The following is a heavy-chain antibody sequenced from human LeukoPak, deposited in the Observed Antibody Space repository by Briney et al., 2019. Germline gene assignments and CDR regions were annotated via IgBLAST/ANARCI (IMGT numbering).Heavy chain of an antibody. V-gene: IGHV3-23*01. J-gene: IGHJ4*02. Sequence: PGGSLRLSCAASGFTFSSYAMSWVRQAPGKGLEWVSAISGSGGSTYYADSVKGRFTISRDNSKNTLYLQMNSLRAEDTAVYYCAKDRSITMIVVVTAPFDYWGQGTLVTVSS. CDR3: AKDRSITMIVVVTAPFDY. D-gene: IGHD3-22*01. CDR1: GFTFSSYA. CDR2: ISGSGGST.